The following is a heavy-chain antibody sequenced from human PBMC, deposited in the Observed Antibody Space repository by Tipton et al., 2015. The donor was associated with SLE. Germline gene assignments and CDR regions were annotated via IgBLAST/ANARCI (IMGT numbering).Heavy chain of an antibody. J-gene: IGHJ4*02. D-gene: IGHD6-19*01. CDR2: IYHSGST. CDR3: ARGNHRWLPFPFDY. V-gene: IGHV4-59*01. Sequence: TLSLTCTVSSGSIRRSYWSWIRQPPGKGLEWIGYIYHSGSTNYNPSLKRRVTISVDTSKNQFSLKLSSVTAADTAVYYCARGNHRWLPFPFDYWGQGTLVTVSS. CDR1: SGSIRRSY.